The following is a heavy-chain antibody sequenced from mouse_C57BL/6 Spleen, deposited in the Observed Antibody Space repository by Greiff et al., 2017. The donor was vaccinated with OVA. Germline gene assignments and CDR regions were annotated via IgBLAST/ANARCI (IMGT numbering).Heavy chain of an antibody. CDR3: ARGVYYDYDGYAMDY. D-gene: IGHD2-4*01. CDR2: INPGSGGT. J-gene: IGHJ4*01. Sequence: QVQLQQSGAELVRPGTSVKVSCKASGYAFTNYLIEWVKQRPGQGLEWIGVINPGSGGTNYNEKFKGKATLTADKSSSTAYMQLSSLTSEDSAVYFCARGVYYDYDGYAMDYWGQGTSVTVSS. V-gene: IGHV1-54*01. CDR1: GYAFTNYL.